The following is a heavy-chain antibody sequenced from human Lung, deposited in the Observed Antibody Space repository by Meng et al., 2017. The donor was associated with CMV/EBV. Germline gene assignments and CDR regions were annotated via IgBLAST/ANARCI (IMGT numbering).Heavy chain of an antibody. J-gene: IGHJ4*02. CDR1: GFTFSGFA. CDR3: ARGITVAPPSD. D-gene: IGHD6-19*01. V-gene: IGHV3-30-3*01. CDR2: ISYDGSNK. Sequence: GGSLRLXCAASGFTFSGFAMHWVRQAPGKGLEWVAVISYDGSNKYYADSVKGRFTISRDNSKNTLYLQMNSLRAEDTAVYHCARGITVAPPSDWGQGTLVTVSS.